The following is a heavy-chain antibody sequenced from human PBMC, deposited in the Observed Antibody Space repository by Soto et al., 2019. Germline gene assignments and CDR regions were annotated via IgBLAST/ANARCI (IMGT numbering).Heavy chain of an antibody. V-gene: IGHV3-30-3*01. Sequence: QVQLVESGGGVVQPGRSLSLSCAASGFTFSSYAMHWVRQAPGKGLEWVAVISYDGSNKYYADSVKGRFTISRDNSKNTLYLQMNSLRAEDTAVYYCARDRRVVAATGYWFDPWGQGTLVTVSS. J-gene: IGHJ5*02. D-gene: IGHD2-15*01. CDR3: ARDRRVVAATGYWFDP. CDR1: GFTFSSYA. CDR2: ISYDGSNK.